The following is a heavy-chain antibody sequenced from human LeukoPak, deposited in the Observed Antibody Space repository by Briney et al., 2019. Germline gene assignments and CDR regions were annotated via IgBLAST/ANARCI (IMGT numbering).Heavy chain of an antibody. CDR3: ARGYYDSSGYYYVGY. J-gene: IGHJ4*02. V-gene: IGHV4-59*08. CDR2: IYYSGST. Sequence: SETLSLTCTVSGGSISSYYWSWIRQPPGKGLEWIGYIYYSGSTNYNPSLKSRVTISVDTSKNQFSLKLSSVTAADTAVYYCARGYYDSSGYYYVGYWGQGTLVTVSS. CDR1: GGSISSYY. D-gene: IGHD3-22*01.